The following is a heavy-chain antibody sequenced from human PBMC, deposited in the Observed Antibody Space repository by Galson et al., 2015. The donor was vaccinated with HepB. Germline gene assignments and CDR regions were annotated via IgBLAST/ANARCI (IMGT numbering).Heavy chain of an antibody. CDR2: IGTAGDT. J-gene: IGHJ6*02. Sequence: SLRLSCAASGFTFSSYDMHWVRQATGKGLEWVSAIGTAGDTYYPDSVKGRFTISRENAKNSLYLQMNSLRAGDTAVYYCARALGIAADLDVWGQGTTVTVSS. CDR1: GFTFSSYD. CDR3: ARALGIAADLDV. D-gene: IGHD6-13*01. V-gene: IGHV3-13*01.